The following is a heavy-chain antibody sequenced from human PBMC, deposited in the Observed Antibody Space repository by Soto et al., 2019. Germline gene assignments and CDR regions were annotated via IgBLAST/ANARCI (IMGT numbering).Heavy chain of an antibody. CDR3: ARLGYGDQNYFDY. J-gene: IGHJ4*02. Sequence: SEILSLTCTVAGGSISSYYWSWIRQPPGKGLEWIGYIYYSGSTNYNPSLKSRVTISVDTSKNQFSLKLSSVTAADTAVYYCARLGYGDQNYFDYWGQGTLVTVSS. CDR2: IYYSGST. D-gene: IGHD4-17*01. V-gene: IGHV4-59*08. CDR1: GGSISSYY.